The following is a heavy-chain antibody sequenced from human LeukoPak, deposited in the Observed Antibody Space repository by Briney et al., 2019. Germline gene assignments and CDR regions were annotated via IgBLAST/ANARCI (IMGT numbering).Heavy chain of an antibody. CDR3: ARDEVVVTSTLFDP. Sequence: ASVKVSCKASGYTFTNYGISWVRQAPGQAPEWMGWISAYNDNTNYAQKFQGRLTMTADTSTSTAYMELRSLRSDDTAVYYCARDEVVVTSTLFDPWGQGTLVTVSS. CDR1: GYTFTNYG. J-gene: IGHJ5*02. D-gene: IGHD2-15*01. V-gene: IGHV1-18*01. CDR2: ISAYNDNT.